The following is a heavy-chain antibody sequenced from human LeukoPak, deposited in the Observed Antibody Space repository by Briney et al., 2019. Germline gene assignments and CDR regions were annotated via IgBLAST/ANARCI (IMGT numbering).Heavy chain of an antibody. Sequence: GGSLRLSCAASGFIFNSYSMTWVRQASGKGLEWVGRIRGKANNYATAYAASVKGRFTISRDDSKNTAYLQMNSLNTEDTAVYYCIRANMVDAFDIWGQGTMVTVSS. D-gene: IGHD3-10*01. CDR1: GFIFNSYS. J-gene: IGHJ3*02. CDR2: IRGKANNYAT. V-gene: IGHV3-73*01. CDR3: IRANMVDAFDI.